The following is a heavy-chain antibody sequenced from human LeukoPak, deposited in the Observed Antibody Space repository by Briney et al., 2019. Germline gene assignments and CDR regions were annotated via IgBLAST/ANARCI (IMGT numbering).Heavy chain of an antibody. D-gene: IGHD1-26*01. CDR3: ARDLGQWELLRGAFDI. CDR1: GYTFTSYG. Sequence: ASVKVSCKASGYTFTSYGISWVRQAPGQGLERMGWISAYNGNTNYAQKLQGRVTMTTDTSTSTAYMELRSLRSDDTAVYYCARDLGQWELLRGAFDIWGQGTMVTVSS. CDR2: ISAYNGNT. J-gene: IGHJ3*02. V-gene: IGHV1-18*01.